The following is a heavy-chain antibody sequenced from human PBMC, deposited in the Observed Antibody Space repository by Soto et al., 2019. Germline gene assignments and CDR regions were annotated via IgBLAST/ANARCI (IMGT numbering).Heavy chain of an antibody. J-gene: IGHJ6*02. D-gene: IGHD4-4*01. CDR3: ATGLTISMTTVLYYYYGMDV. V-gene: IGHV5-10-1*01. Sequence: PGESLKISCKGSGYSFTSYWISWVRQMPGKGLEWMGRIDPSDSYTNYSPSFQGHVTISADKSISTAYLQWSSLKASDTAMYYCATGLTISMTTVLYYYYGMDVWGQGTTVTVSS. CDR1: GYSFTSYW. CDR2: IDPSDSYT.